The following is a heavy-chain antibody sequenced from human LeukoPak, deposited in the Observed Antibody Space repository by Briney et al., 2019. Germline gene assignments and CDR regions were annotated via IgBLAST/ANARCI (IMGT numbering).Heavy chain of an antibody. J-gene: IGHJ3*02. CDR1: GFTFSSYS. Sequence: GGSLRLSCAASGFTFSSYSMNWVRQAPGKGLEWVSSISSSSSYIYYADSVKGRFTISRDNAKNSLYLQMNSLRAEDTAVYYCARGPHYYDSSGYYYSAFDIWGQGTMVTVSS. CDR3: ARGPHYYDSSGYYYSAFDI. D-gene: IGHD3-22*01. V-gene: IGHV3-21*04. CDR2: ISSSSSYI.